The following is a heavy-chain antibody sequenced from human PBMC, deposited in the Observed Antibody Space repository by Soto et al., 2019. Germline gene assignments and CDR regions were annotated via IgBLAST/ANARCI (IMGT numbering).Heavy chain of an antibody. CDR1: GFSFSTYG. Sequence: PGGSLRLSCAASGFSFSTYGMHWVSRAPGKGLEVVAFISNDGSNKYYADSVKGRFTISRDNSKNTLYLQMNSLRAEDTAVYYCARAVSRRIVVVPAAYGWFDPWGQGTLVTVSS. J-gene: IGHJ5*02. D-gene: IGHD2-2*01. V-gene: IGHV3-30*03. CDR2: ISNDGSNK. CDR3: ARAVSRRIVVVPAAYGWFDP.